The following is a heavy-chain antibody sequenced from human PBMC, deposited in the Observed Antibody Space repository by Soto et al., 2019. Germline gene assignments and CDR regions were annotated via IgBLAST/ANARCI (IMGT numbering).Heavy chain of an antibody. CDR1: GYSFTSSA. Sequence: ASVKISCKASGYSFTSSAMHWVRQAPGQRLEWMGWINAGNGATKYSQNFQDRVTIARDTSANTAFMELSSLRSEDAAVYYCARGSAAAGPYYFDYWAQGTLVTVSS. CDR3: ARGSAAAGPYYFDY. J-gene: IGHJ4*02. V-gene: IGHV1-3*01. CDR2: INAGNGAT. D-gene: IGHD6-13*01.